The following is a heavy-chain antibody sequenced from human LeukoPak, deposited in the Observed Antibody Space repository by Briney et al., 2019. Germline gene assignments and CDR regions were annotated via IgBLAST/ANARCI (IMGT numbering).Heavy chain of an antibody. CDR1: GFTFSGSA. V-gene: IGHV3-73*01. CDR2: IRSKANSYAT. D-gene: IGHD1-26*01. Sequence: GGSLXLSCAASGFTFSGSAMHWVRQASGKGLEWVGRIRSKANSYATAYAASVKGRFTISRDDSKNTAYLQMNSLKTEDAAVYYCASGSYTFDYWGQGTLVTVSS. CDR3: ASGSYTFDY. J-gene: IGHJ4*02.